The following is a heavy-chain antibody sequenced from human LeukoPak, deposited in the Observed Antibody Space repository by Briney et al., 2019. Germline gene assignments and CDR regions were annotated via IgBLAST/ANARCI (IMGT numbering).Heavy chain of an antibody. V-gene: IGHV4-30-4*01. D-gene: IGHD5-18*01. CDR3: ARSRIQLWNSPFDY. CDR1: GGSISSGDYY. CDR2: NYYSGST. J-gene: IGHJ4*02. Sequence: SQTLSLTCTVSGGSISSGDYYWSWIRQPPGKGLEWIGYNYYSGSTYYNPSLKSRVTISVDTSKNQFSLKLSSVTAADTAVYYCARSRIQLWNSPFDYWGQGTLVTVSS.